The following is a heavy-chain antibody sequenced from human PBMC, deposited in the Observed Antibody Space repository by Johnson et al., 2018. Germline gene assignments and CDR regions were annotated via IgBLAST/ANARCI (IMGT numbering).Heavy chain of an antibody. V-gene: IGHV3-11*04. CDR1: GFTFSDYY. J-gene: IGHJ1*01. CDR2: ISSSGSTI. CDR3: AKDGRLLRYFDWAFIFQH. Sequence: VQLVESGGGLVKPGGSLRLYCAASGFTFSDYYMSWIRQAPGKGLAWVSYISSSGSTIYYADSVKGRFTISRDNSKNTLYLQMNSLRAEETAVYYCAKDGRLLRYFDWAFIFQHWGQGTLVTVSS. D-gene: IGHD3-9*01.